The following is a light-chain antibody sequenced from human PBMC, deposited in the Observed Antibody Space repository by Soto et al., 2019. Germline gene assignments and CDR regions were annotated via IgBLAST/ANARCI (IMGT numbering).Light chain of an antibody. Sequence: EIVLTQSPGTLSLSPGERTPLPCRARPGGSSSYLAWYQQKPGQAPRLLLYGASSRATGIPDRFSGSGSGTDFTLTISRLEPEDFAVYYCQQYGSSPPWTFGQGTKVEIK. CDR3: QQYGSSPPWT. V-gene: IGKV3-20*01. CDR2: GAS. J-gene: IGKJ1*01. CDR1: PGGSSSY.